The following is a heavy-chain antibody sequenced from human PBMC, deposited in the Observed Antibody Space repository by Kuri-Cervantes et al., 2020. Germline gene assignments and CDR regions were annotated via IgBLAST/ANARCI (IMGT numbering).Heavy chain of an antibody. CDR2: ISWNSGAI. CDR1: GFTFDDYA. Sequence: GGSLRLSCAASGFTFDDYAIHWVRQTPGKGLEWVSGISWNSGAIGYADSVKGRFTISRDNAKNSLYLQMNSLRAEDTAVYYCAREVRVMVRGVTFDPWGQGTLVTVSS. V-gene: IGHV3-9*01. D-gene: IGHD3-10*01. CDR3: AREVRVMVRGVTFDP. J-gene: IGHJ5*02.